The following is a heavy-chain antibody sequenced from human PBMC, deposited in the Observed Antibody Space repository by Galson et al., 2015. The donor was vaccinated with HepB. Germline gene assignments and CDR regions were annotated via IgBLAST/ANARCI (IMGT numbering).Heavy chain of an antibody. CDR3: ARVAHSDYGDHAHFDS. D-gene: IGHD4-17*01. CDR1: GFTFSDYY. CDR2: ISSSAIYA. Sequence: SLRLSCAASGFTFSDYYMSWIRQAPGKGLEWLSYISSSAIYANYADSVKGRFTISRDNVKNSLFLQMNSLTADDTAVYYCARVAHSDYGDHAHFDSWGQGTPVSVSS. J-gene: IGHJ4*02. V-gene: IGHV3-11*05.